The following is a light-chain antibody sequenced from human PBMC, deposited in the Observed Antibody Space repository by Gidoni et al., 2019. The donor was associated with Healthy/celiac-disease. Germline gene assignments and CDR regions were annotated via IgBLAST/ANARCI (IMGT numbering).Light chain of an antibody. Sequence: QSVLTPPPSVSAAPGQKVTISCSGSSSNIGNNYVSWYQQLPGTAPKLLIYENNKRPSGIPDRFSGSKSGTSATLGITGLQTGDEADYYCGTWDSSLSADWVFGGGTKLTVL. CDR2: ENN. CDR1: SSNIGNNY. CDR3: GTWDSSLSADWV. J-gene: IGLJ3*02. V-gene: IGLV1-51*02.